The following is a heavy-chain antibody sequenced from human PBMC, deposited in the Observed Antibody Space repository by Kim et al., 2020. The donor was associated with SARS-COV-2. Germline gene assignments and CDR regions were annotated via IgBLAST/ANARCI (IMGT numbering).Heavy chain of an antibody. CDR2: ISSNGGST. V-gene: IGHV3-64*01. CDR3: ARGGIVLMGPAFDY. D-gene: IGHD2-8*01. CDR1: GFTFSTYA. J-gene: IGHJ4*02. Sequence: GGSLRLSCAASGFTFSTYAMHWVRQVPGKGLEYVSGISSNGGSTYYANSVKGRFIISRDYSKNTLYLQMGSLRTEDMAVYYCARGGIVLMGPAFDYWGQGTLVTVSS.